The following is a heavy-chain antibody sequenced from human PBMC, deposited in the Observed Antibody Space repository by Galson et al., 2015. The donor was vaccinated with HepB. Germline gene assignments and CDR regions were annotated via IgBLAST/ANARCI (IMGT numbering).Heavy chain of an antibody. CDR3: ARVVYSGGEYYYYYYYMDV. CDR2: IYYSGST. D-gene: IGHD5-12*01. Sequence: SETLSLTCTVSGGSISSYYWSWIRQPPGKGLEWIGYIYYSGSTNYNPSLKSRVTISVDTSKNQFSLKLSSVTAADTAVYYCARVVYSGGEYYYYYYYMDVWGKGTTVTVSS. J-gene: IGHJ6*03. V-gene: IGHV4-59*01. CDR1: GGSISSYY.